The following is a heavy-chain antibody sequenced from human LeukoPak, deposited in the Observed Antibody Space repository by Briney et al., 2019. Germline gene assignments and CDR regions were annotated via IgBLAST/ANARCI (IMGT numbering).Heavy chain of an antibody. J-gene: IGHJ4*02. D-gene: IGHD4-11*01. CDR3: ARDRRGRYSNSGFDY. Sequence: QSGGSLRLSCAASGFTFSSYSMNWVRQAPGKGLEWVSYISSSSSTIYYADSVKGRFTISRDNAKNSLYLQMNSLRSEDTAVYYCARDRRGRYSNSGFDYWGQGTLVTVSS. CDR2: ISSSSSTI. V-gene: IGHV3-48*04. CDR1: GFTFSSYS.